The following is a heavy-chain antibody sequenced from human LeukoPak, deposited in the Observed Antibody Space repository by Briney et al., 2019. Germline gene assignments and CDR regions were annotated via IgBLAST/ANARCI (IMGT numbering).Heavy chain of an antibody. D-gene: IGHD1-26*01. CDR1: GFTFSDYY. Sequence: GGSLRLSCAASGFTFSDYYMSWIRQAPGKGLEWVSYISTSSSTIYYADSVKGRFTISRDNAKNSLYLQMNSLRAEDTAVYYCARDRRNDGSYYGVDYWGQGTLVTVSS. CDR3: ARDRRNDGSYYGVDY. V-gene: IGHV3-11*01. J-gene: IGHJ4*02. CDR2: ISTSSSTI.